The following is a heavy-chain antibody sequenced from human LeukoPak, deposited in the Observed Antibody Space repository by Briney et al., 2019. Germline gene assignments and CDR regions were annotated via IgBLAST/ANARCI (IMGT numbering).Heavy chain of an antibody. CDR2: ISAYNGNT. D-gene: IGHD2/OR15-2a*01. Sequence: GASVKVSCKASGYTFTSYGISWVRQAPGQGLEWMGWISAYNGNTNYAQKLQGRVTMTTDTSTSTAYMELTSLRSEDTAVYFCARDKALTTSYGMDVWGQGTTVTVSS. J-gene: IGHJ6*02. CDR1: GYTFTSYG. V-gene: IGHV1-18*01. CDR3: ARDKALTTSYGMDV.